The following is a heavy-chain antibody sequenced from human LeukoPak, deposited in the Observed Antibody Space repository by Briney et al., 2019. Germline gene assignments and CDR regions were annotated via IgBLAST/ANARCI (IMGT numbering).Heavy chain of an antibody. CDR1: GSTFSFYG. V-gene: IGHV3-30*02. CDR2: ILFDGNDK. D-gene: IGHD3-10*01. CDR3: AKDFASGIRYMDV. Sequence: GGSLRLSCAASGSTFSFYGMHWVRQAPGRGLEWVAFILFDGNDKYYADSVKGRFTISRDNSKNTLYLQMNSLRAEDTAVYYCAKDFASGIRYMDVWGKGTTVTVSS. J-gene: IGHJ6*03.